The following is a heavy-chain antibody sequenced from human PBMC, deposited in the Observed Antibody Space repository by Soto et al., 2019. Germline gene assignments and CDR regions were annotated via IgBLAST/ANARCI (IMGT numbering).Heavy chain of an antibody. D-gene: IGHD6-19*01. Sequence: EVQLLESGGGLVQPGGSLRLSCAASGFTFSNYAMNWVRQAPGKGLEWVSTISGSGGSPYYADSVKGRFTISRDNSRNTLYLQMSSLRAGDSAIYYCAKEGTSGLYYFDYLGQGSLVTVSS. CDR1: GFTFSNYA. J-gene: IGHJ4*02. V-gene: IGHV3-23*01. CDR3: AKEGTSGLYYFDY. CDR2: ISGSGGSP.